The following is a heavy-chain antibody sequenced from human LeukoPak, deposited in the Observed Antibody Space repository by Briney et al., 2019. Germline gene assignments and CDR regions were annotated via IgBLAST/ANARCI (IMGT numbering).Heavy chain of an antibody. J-gene: IGHJ5*02. D-gene: IGHD2-2*01. CDR2: FDPEDGET. CDR1: GYTLTELS. Sequence: ASVKVSCKVSGYTLTELSMHWVRQAPGKGLEWMGGFDPEDGETIYAQKFQGRVTMTEDTSTDTAYMELSSLRSEDTAVYYCARVYCSSTSCLNWFDPWGQGTLVTVSS. CDR3: ARVYCSSTSCLNWFDP. V-gene: IGHV1-24*01.